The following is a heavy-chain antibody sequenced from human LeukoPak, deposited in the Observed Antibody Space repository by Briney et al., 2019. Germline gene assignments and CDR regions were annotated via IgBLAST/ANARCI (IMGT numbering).Heavy chain of an antibody. J-gene: IGHJ3*02. CDR3: ARGRSMVRGVTYAFDI. D-gene: IGHD3-10*01. CDR1: GDSISSGSYY. V-gene: IGHV4-61*02. CDR2: IYTSGST. Sequence: SETLSLTCTVSGDSISSGSYYWSWIRQPAGTGLEWIGRIYTSGSTNYNPSLKSRVTISVDTSKNQFSLKLSSVTAADTAIYYCARGRSMVRGVTYAFDIWGQGTMVTVSS.